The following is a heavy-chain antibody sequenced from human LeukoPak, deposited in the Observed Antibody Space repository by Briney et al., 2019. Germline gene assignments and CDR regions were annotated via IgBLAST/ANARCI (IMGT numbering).Heavy chain of an antibody. D-gene: IGHD4-17*01. V-gene: IGHV4-59*01. Sequence: SETLSLTRTVSGGSISSYYWSWIRQPPGKGLEWIGYIYYSGSTTYNPSLKSRVPISVDTSKNQFSLRLSSVTAAGTAMYYCARVKSVDYEFDYWGQGTLVTVSS. CDR1: GGSISSYY. CDR3: ARVKSVDYEFDY. J-gene: IGHJ4*02. CDR2: IYYSGST.